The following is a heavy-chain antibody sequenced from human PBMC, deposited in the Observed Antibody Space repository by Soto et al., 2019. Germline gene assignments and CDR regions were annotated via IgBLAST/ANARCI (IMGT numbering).Heavy chain of an antibody. V-gene: IGHV4-34*01. CDR1: GGSFSGYY. Sequence: SETLSLTCAVYGGSFSGYYWSWIRQPPGKGLEWIGEINHSGSTNYNPSLKSRVTISVDTSKNQFSLKLSSVTAADTAVYYCARAADYCSSTSCLFDYWGQGTLVTVSS. CDR3: ARAADYCSSTSCLFDY. CDR2: INHSGST. J-gene: IGHJ4*02. D-gene: IGHD2-2*01.